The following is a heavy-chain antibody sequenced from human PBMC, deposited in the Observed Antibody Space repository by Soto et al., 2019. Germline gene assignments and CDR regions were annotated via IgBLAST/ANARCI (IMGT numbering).Heavy chain of an antibody. Sequence: VQLVQSGAEVKKPGASVKVSCKASGYTFTSTGISWVRQAPGQAFEWMGWINPHNGRTTYAQKFQGRVTMTTDTSTSTAYMELKSLRSDDTAVYYCGRISEGWPENPWGQGTLVTVSS. CDR2: INPHNGRT. J-gene: IGHJ5*02. D-gene: IGHD6-19*01. V-gene: IGHV1-18*01. CDR3: GRISEGWPENP. CDR1: GYTFTSTG.